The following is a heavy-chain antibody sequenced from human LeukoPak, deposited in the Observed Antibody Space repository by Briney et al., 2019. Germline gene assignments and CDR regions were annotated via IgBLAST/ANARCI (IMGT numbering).Heavy chain of an antibody. CDR3: ARGPEPHSSSWTSAYYYYGMDV. J-gene: IGHJ6*02. V-gene: IGHV3-23*01. CDR1: GFTFSSYA. CDR2: ISGSGGST. Sequence: QAGGSLRLSCAASGFTFSSYAMSWVRQAPGKGLEWVSAISGSGGSTYYADSVKGRFTISRDNSKNTLYLQMNSLRAEDTAVYYCARGPEPHSSSWTSAYYYYGMDVWGQGTTVTVSS. D-gene: IGHD6-13*01.